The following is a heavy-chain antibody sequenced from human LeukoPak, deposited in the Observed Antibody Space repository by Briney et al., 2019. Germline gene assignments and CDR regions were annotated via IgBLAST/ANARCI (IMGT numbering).Heavy chain of an antibody. V-gene: IGHV3-33*06. D-gene: IGHD5-18*01. Sequence: GGSLRLSCAASGFTFSSYGMHWVRQAPGKGLEWVALIYCDGSNKYYADSVKGRFTISRDNSKNTLYLQMNSLRAEDTAIYYCAKDHRRGYSYGDFDYWGQGTLVTVSS. J-gene: IGHJ4*02. CDR1: GFTFSSYG. CDR3: AKDHRRGYSYGDFDY. CDR2: IYCDGSNK.